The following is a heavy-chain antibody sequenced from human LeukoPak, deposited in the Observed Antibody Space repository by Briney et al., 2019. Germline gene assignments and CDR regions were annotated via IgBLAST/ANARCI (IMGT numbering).Heavy chain of an antibody. Sequence: GSLRLSCAASGFTFSSYAMSWVRQAPGKGLEWLSALSGSGDSTYYADSVKGRFIITRDNSKNTLPLQMNSLRADDTAIYYCATQKGRTVATEWGQGTLVTVSS. D-gene: IGHD5-12*01. V-gene: IGHV3-23*01. CDR2: LSGSGDST. CDR3: ATQKGRTVATE. CDR1: GFTFSSYA. J-gene: IGHJ4*02.